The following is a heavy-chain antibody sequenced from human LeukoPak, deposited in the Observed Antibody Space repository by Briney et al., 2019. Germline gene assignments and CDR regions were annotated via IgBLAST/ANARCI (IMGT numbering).Heavy chain of an antibody. Sequence: ASETLSHTCTVSGGSISSSTYSWTWIRQPPGKGLEWIGSIHYDGNTYYKPSLKSRVTISVDTSKIQFSLRLSSATAADMATYYCARHSLNNYGSYYWGQGTLVTVSS. V-gene: IGHV4-39*01. D-gene: IGHD5-24*01. J-gene: IGHJ4*02. CDR2: IHYDGNT. CDR1: GGSISSSTYS. CDR3: ARHSLNNYGSYY.